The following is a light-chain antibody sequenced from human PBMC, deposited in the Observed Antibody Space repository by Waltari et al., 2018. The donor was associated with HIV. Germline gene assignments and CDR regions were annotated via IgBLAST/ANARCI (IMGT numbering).Light chain of an antibody. V-gene: IGKV3-11*01. CDR2: YAS. CDR3: QRRSSWLPYT. J-gene: IGKJ2*01. Sequence: EIVLTQSPATLSLSPGDRATLSCRASQSVRDYLAWYQQKPGQAPRLLIYYASNRATGIPARFSGSESGTDFTLTISGLEPEDFAVYYCQRRSSWLPYTFGQGTKLEIK. CDR1: QSVRDY.